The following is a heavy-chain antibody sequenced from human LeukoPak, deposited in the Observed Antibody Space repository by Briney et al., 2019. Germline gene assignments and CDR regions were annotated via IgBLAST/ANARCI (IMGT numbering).Heavy chain of an antibody. CDR2: LYFSGSP. Sequence: SETLSLTCTVSGGSISGYYWSWIRQPPGKGLEWIGYLYFSGSPNYNPSLQSRVTISVDTPKNQFSLKLRSVTAADTAVYYCAKNWNYGFEFTGENYFDYWGQGTLVTVSS. CDR3: AKNWNYGFEFTGENYFDY. V-gene: IGHV4-59*01. J-gene: IGHJ4*02. CDR1: GGSISGYY. D-gene: IGHD1-7*01.